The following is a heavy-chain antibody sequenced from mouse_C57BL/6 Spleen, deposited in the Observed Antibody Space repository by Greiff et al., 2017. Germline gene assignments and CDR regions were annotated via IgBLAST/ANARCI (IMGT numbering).Heavy chain of an antibody. CDR1: GYTFTDYE. CDR2: IDPETGGT. CDR3: TRDGYDY. Sequence: QVQLQQSGAELVRPGASVTLSCEASGYTFTDYEMHWVKQTPVHGLEWIGAIDPETGGTAYNQKFKGKAILTADKSSSTAYMELRSLTSEDSAVYYCTRDGYDYWGQGTTLTVSS. D-gene: IGHD2-3*01. V-gene: IGHV1-15*01. J-gene: IGHJ2*01.